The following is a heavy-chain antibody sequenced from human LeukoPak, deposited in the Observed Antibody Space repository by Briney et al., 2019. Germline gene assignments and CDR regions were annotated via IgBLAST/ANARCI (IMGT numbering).Heavy chain of an antibody. D-gene: IGHD1-26*01. Sequence: PSETLSLTCTVSGGSISSYYWSWIRQPAGRGLEWIGRIYTSGSTNYNPSLKSRVTMSVDTSKSQFSLKLSSVTAADTAIYYCVKDNGRWFDPWGQGTLVIVSS. V-gene: IGHV4-4*07. J-gene: IGHJ5*02. CDR1: GGSISSYY. CDR2: IYTSGST. CDR3: VKDNGRWFDP.